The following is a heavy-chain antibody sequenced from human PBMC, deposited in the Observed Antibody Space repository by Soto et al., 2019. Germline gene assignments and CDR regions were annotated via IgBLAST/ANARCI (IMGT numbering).Heavy chain of an antibody. V-gene: IGHV3-33*08. J-gene: IGHJ4*02. D-gene: IGHD2-2*01. Sequence: GGSLRLSCAASGFTFSSYGMHWVRQAPGKGLEWVAVIWYDGSNKYYADSVKGRFTISRDNSKNTLYLQMNSLRAEDTAVYYCAREGPEYCSSTSCYYFDYWGQGTLVTVSS. CDR2: IWYDGSNK. CDR1: GFTFSSYG. CDR3: AREGPEYCSSTSCYYFDY.